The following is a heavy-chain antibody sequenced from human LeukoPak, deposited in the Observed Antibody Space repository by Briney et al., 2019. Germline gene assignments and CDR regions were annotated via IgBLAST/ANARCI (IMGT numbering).Heavy chain of an antibody. CDR2: IIPIFGTA. CDR1: GGTFSSYA. Sequence: GASVKVSCKASGGTFSSYAISWVRQAPGQGLEWMGGIIPIFGTANYAQKFQGRVTITTDGSTSTAYMELSSLRSEDTAVYYCARSRYSEGDDYWGQGTLVTVSS. D-gene: IGHD6-13*01. V-gene: IGHV1-69*05. CDR3: ARSRYSEGDDY. J-gene: IGHJ4*02.